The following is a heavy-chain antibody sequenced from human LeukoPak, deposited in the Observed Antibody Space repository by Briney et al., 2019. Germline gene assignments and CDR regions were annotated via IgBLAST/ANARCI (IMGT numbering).Heavy chain of an antibody. CDR2: ISGSGGST. D-gene: IGHD6-19*01. CDR3: AKDRGYSSGFDY. V-gene: IGHV3-23*01. J-gene: IGHJ4*02. CDR1: GFTFSSYA. Sequence: PGGSLRLSCAASGFTFSSYAMSWVRQAPGKGLKWVSAISGSGGSTYYADSVKGRFTISRDNSKNTLYLQMNSLRAEDTAVYYCAKDRGYSSGFDYWGQGTLVTVSS.